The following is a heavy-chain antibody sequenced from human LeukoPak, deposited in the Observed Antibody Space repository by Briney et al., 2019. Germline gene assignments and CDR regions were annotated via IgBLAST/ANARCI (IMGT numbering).Heavy chain of an antibody. Sequence: GGSLRLSCAVSEFPFNIYAMTWVRQAPGQGLEWDSAIDASGTDTYYTDSVKGRITISRDNSKNTVYLQMDSLRAEDTAVYYCADYRKPQGLDYWGQGTLVTVSS. CDR2: IDASGTDT. CDR3: ADYRKPQGLDY. J-gene: IGHJ4*02. D-gene: IGHD1-14*01. V-gene: IGHV3-23*05. CDR1: EFPFNIYA.